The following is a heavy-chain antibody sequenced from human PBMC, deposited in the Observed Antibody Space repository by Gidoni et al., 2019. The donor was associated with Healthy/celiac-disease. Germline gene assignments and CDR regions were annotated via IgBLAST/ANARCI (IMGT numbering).Heavy chain of an antibody. D-gene: IGHD1-7*01. CDR2: INPNSGGT. CDR1: GYHFTGYY. Sequence: QVQLVQSGAEVKKPGASVKVSCKASGYHFTGYYMHWVRQAPGQGLEWMGWINPNSGGTNYAQKFQGRVTMTRDTSISTAYMELSRLRSDDTAVYYCARGLGITGTYDAFDIWGQGTMVTVSS. CDR3: ARGLGITGTYDAFDI. J-gene: IGHJ3*02. V-gene: IGHV1-2*02.